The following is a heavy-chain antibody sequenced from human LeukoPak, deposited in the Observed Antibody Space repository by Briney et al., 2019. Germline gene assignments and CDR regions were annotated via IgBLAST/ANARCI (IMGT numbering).Heavy chain of an antibody. Sequence: SQTLSLTCVISGDSVSSNIAAWNWIRQSPSRGLEWLGRTYYRSKWYTEYVVFVKSRITINPDTSKNQFSLQLNSVTPEDTAVYYCARGGYGTFDFWGQGTMVTVSS. CDR3: ARGGYGTFDF. CDR2: TYYRSKWYT. V-gene: IGHV6-1*01. D-gene: IGHD3-22*01. J-gene: IGHJ3*01. CDR1: GDSVSSNIAA.